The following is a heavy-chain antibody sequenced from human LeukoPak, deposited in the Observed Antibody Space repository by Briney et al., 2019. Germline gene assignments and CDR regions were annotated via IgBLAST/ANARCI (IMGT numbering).Heavy chain of an antibody. V-gene: IGHV4-34*01. CDR3: AGWVNWFDP. J-gene: IGHJ5*02. CDR2: INHGGST. CDR1: GGSFSGYY. Sequence: PSETLSLTCAVYGGSFSGYYWSWIRQPPGKGLEWIGEINHGGSTNYNPSLKSRVTISVDTSKNQFSLKLSSVTAADTAVYYCAGWVNWFDPWGQGTLVTVSS. D-gene: IGHD6-13*01.